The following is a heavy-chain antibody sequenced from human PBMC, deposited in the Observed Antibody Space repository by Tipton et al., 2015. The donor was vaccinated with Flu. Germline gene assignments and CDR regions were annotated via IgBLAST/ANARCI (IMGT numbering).Heavy chain of an antibody. CDR3: ARYGSYFEY. J-gene: IGHJ4*02. CDR1: GGSISSYY. V-gene: IGHV4-59*01. CDR2: IYYNGNT. Sequence: TLSLTCTVSGGSISSYYWSWIRQPPGKGLEWIGYIYYNGNTNYNPSLKSRVTISVETPKNQFSLKVSSVTAADTAVYYCARYGSYFEYWGQGTLVTVSS. D-gene: IGHD1-26*01.